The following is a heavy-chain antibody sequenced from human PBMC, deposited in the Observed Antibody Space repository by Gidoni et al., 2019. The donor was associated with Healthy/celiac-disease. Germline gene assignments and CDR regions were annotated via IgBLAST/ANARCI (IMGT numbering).Heavy chain of an antibody. V-gene: IGHV3-23*01. CDR3: AKDLGDGGELASHPYYFDY. D-gene: IGHD3-16*01. CDR1: GFTFSRAA. J-gene: IGHJ4*02. Sequence: EVQLLESGGGLVQHGGSLRLSCAPSGFTFSRAALSWVRQAPGKGLEWVSAISGSGGSTYYADSVKGRFTISRDNSKNTLYLQMNSLRAEDTAVYYCAKDLGDGGELASHPYYFDYWGQGTLVTVSS. CDR2: ISGSGGST.